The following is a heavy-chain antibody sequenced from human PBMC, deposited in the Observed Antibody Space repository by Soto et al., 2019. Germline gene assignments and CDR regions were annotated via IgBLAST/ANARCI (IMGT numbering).Heavy chain of an antibody. CDR2: IKPDGSEG. J-gene: IGHJ4*02. CDR3: ARDLNHGYFDS. V-gene: IGHV3-7*04. CDR1: GFTFSSYW. Sequence: GGSLRLSCAASGFTFSSYWMSWVRQAPGKGLEWVANIKPDGSEGYYVDSVKGRFTLSRDNAKNSLYLQMNNLRADDTAFYYCARDLNHGYFDSWGQGALVTVSS.